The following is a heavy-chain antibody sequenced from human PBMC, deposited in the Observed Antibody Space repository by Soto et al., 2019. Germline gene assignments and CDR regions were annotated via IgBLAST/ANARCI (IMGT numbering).Heavy chain of an antibody. J-gene: IGHJ4*02. V-gene: IGHV4-4*07. CDR2: IYTNEDT. Sequence: SETLSLTCTVSGGSISNYYWSWIRQPAGKGLEWIGRIYTNEDTKYNPSLKSRVGLSIDTSKNQFSLKLTSVTAADTAVYYCARDRIVFGGNDYRGTSSDFLRQLALVTVSS. D-gene: IGHD5-12*01. CDR1: GGSISNYY. CDR3: ARDRIVFGGNDYRGTSSDF.